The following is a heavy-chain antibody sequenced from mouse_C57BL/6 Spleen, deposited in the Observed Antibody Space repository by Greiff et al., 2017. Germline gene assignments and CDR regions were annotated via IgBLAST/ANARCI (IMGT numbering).Heavy chain of an antibody. CDR1: GYTFTDYN. CDR3: AKGYYGNYAMDY. D-gene: IGHD1-1*01. Sequence: EVQLQQSGPELVKPGASVKMSCKASGYTFTDYNMHWVKQSHGKSLEWIGYINPNNGGTSYNQKFKGKATSTVNKSSSTAYMELRSLTSEDSAVYYCAKGYYGNYAMDYWGQGTSVTVSS. CDR2: INPNNGGT. V-gene: IGHV1-22*01. J-gene: IGHJ4*01.